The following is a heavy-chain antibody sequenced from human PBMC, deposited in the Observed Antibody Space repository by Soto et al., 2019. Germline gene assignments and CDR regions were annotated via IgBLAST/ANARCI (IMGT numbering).Heavy chain of an antibody. CDR1: SYSLKSYG. V-gene: IGHV1-18*01. D-gene: IGHD5-12*01. Sequence: VSCQASSYSLKSYGGACFHEAHKQVLEWMGWISAYNGNTNYAQKLQGRVTMTTDTSTSTAYMELRSLRSDDTAIYYCAKDLADGYLTEAIALDCWGLGTLVTISA. J-gene: IGHJ4*02. CDR3: AKDLADGYLTEAIALDC. CDR2: ISAYNGNT.